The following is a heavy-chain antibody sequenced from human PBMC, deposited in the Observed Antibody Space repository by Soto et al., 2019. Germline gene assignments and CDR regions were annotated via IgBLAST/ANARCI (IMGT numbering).Heavy chain of an antibody. D-gene: IGHD3-3*01. CDR1: GFNFSNYA. V-gene: IGHV3-15*07. J-gene: IGHJ4*02. CDR3: TTAGQWYFWTAYYFEH. Sequence: PGGSLRLSCAGSGFNFSNYAMNWVRQTPGKGLEWVSAIKPKTDRGPTTEYAASVKGRFTLSKDDSTDMVYLQMNSLKIEDTAVYYCTTAGQWYFWTAYYFEHWGQGTPVTVSS. CDR2: IKPKTDRGPTT.